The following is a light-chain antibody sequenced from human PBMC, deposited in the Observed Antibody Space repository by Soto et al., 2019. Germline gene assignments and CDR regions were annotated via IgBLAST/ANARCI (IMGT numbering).Light chain of an antibody. CDR2: SNN. J-gene: IGLJ2*01. Sequence: QSALTQPPSASGTPGQRVTISCSGSSSNIGSNTVNWYQQLPGTAPKLLIYSNNQRPSGVPDRFSGSKSGTSASLAISGLQSEDEADYYCAAWDDSLGSVVFGGGTQLTVL. CDR1: SSNIGSNT. CDR3: AAWDDSLGSVV. V-gene: IGLV1-44*01.